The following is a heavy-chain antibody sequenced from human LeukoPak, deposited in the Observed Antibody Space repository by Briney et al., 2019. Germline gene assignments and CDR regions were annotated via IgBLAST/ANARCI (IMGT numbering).Heavy chain of an antibody. D-gene: IGHD5-18*01. J-gene: IGHJ4*02. CDR3: ARDRTHNWLGDTAMVTLGY. CDR2: ISAYNGNT. Sequence: GASVKVSCKASGYTFTSYGISWVRQAPGQGLEWMGWISAYNGNTNYAQKLQGRVTMTTDTSTSTAYMELRSLSSDDTAVYYCARDRTHNWLGDTAMVTLGYWGQGTLVTVSS. V-gene: IGHV1-18*01. CDR1: GYTFTSYG.